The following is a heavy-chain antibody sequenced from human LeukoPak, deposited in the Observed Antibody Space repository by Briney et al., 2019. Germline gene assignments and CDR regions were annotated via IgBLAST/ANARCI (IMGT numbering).Heavy chain of an antibody. D-gene: IGHD3-22*01. CDR2: ISYDGSNK. J-gene: IGHJ4*02. CDR1: GFTFSSYG. V-gene: IGHV3-30*18. CDR3: AKLPSYYDSSGSPLTFDY. Sequence: GGSLRLSCAASGFTFSSYGMHWVRQAPGKGPEWVAVISYDGSNKYYADSVKGRFTISRDNSKNTLYLQMNSLRAEDTAVYYCAKLPSYYDSSGSPLTFDYWGQGTLVTVSS.